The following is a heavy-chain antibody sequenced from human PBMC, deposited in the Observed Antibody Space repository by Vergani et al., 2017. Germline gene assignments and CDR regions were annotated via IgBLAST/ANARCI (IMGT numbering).Heavy chain of an antibody. J-gene: IGHJ3*01. CDR1: GFTFSNAW. V-gene: IGHV3-15*01. Sequence: EVQLVESGGVLVKPGGSLRLSCAASGFTFSNAWMSWVRQAPGKGLEWVGRIKSKTDGGTTDYAAPVKGRFTISRDDSKNTLFLQMNSLKTEDTAVYYCAKDMFDFWSDYRGSVFDVWGRGTMV. CDR3: AKDMFDFWSDYRGSVFDV. CDR2: IKSKTDGGTT. D-gene: IGHD3-3*01.